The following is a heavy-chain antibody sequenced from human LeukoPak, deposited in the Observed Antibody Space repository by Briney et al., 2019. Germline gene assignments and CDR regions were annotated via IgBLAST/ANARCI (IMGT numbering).Heavy chain of an antibody. D-gene: IGHD3-3*01. CDR2: ISVSGTTI. V-gene: IGHV3-48*01. CDR3: ATDYARSGAFDI. CDR1: GFTFSDYE. Sequence: PLGSLRLSCAASGFTFSDYEMNWVRQAPGKGLEWLSHISVSGTTIHYADSVKGRFIISRDNAKNSVYLQMNSLRAEDTAVYYCATDYARSGAFDIWGQGTMVTVSS. J-gene: IGHJ3*02.